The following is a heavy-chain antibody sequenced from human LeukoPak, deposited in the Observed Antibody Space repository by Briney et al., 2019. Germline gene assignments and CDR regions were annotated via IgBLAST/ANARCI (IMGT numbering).Heavy chain of an antibody. CDR2: IKQDGSEK. D-gene: IGHD3-22*01. CDR1: GFTFSSYW. Sequence: GGSLRLSCAASGFTFSSYWMSWVRQAPGKGLEWVANIKQDGSEKYYVDSVKGRFTISRDNAKNSLYLQMNSLRAEDTAVYYCAKDYYDSSGYYGNYYYYYMDVWGKGTTVTVSS. J-gene: IGHJ6*03. V-gene: IGHV3-7*01. CDR3: AKDYYDSSGYYGNYYYYYMDV.